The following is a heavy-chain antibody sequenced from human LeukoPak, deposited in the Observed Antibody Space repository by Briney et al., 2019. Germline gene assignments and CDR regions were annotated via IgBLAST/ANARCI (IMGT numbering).Heavy chain of an antibody. Sequence: PGGSLRLSCAASGLHFSGTAMSWVRQAPGKVLEWVSAISHDGMNAYYADSVKGRFTISRDNSKKTVSLEMSSLTAADTGVYYCAKDGAQYSSGPECDPRGQGALVTVSP. V-gene: IGHV3-23*01. D-gene: IGHD6-19*01. J-gene: IGHJ5*02. CDR2: ISHDGMNA. CDR1: GLHFSGTA. CDR3: AKDGAQYSSGPECDP.